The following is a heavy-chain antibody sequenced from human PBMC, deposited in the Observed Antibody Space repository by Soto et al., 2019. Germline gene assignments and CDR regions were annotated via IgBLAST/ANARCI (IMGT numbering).Heavy chain of an antibody. CDR2: ITPIFGTA. CDR1: GGTFSSYA. CDR3: ARGGVPAAIRTYYYYYGMDV. Sequence: SVKVSCKASGGTFSSYAISWVRQAPGQGLEWMGGITPIFGTANYAQKFQGRVTITADESTSTAYMELSSLRSEDTAVYYCARGGVPAAIRTYYYYYGMDVWGQGTTVTVSS. V-gene: IGHV1-69*13. J-gene: IGHJ6*02. D-gene: IGHD2-2*02.